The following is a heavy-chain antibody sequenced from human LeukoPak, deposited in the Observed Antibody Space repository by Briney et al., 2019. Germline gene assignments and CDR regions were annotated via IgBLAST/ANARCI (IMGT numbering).Heavy chain of an antibody. CDR3: ARCNSRDYYYGVDV. CDR1: GGXLGTYY. CDR2: IYYSGST. Sequence: SETLSLTCTVSGGXLGTYYWSWIRQPPGKGLEWLGDIYYSGSTNSNPSLKSRTSLSVDTSKNKLSLQLTSVTAADTAVYYCARCNSRDYYYGVDVWGPGITVTVSS. V-gene: IGHV4-59*01. J-gene: IGHJ6*02. D-gene: IGHD4-11*01.